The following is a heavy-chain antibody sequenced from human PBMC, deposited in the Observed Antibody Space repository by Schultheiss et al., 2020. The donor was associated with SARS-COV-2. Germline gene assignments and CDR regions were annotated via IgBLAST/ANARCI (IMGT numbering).Heavy chain of an antibody. V-gene: IGHV1-2*02. D-gene: IGHD3-3*01. CDR2: INPNSGGT. Sequence: ASVKVSCKASGYTFTGYYMHWVRQAPGQGLEWMGWINPNSGGTNYAQKFQGRVTVTRDTSTSTVYMELRSLRSEDTAVYYCARSPPRAGVGDWLDTWGQGTLVTVSS. CDR1: GYTFTGYY. CDR3: ARSPPRAGVGDWLDT. J-gene: IGHJ5*02.